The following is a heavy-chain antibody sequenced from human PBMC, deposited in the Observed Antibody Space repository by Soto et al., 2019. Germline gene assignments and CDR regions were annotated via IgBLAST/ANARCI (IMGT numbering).Heavy chain of an antibody. J-gene: IGHJ3*02. CDR1: GYTFTSYG. Sequence: QVQLVQSGAEVKKPGASVKVSCKASGYTFTSYGISWVRQAPGQGLEWMGWISAYNGNTNYAQKLQGRGTMTTDTSMSTAYMELRSLRSDDTAVYYCAIDLGTVPAARGDAFDIWGQGTMVTVSS. V-gene: IGHV1-18*04. D-gene: IGHD2-2*01. CDR2: ISAYNGNT. CDR3: AIDLGTVPAARGDAFDI.